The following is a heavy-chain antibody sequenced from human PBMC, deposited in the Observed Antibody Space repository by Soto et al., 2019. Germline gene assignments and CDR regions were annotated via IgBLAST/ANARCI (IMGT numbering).Heavy chain of an antibody. J-gene: IGHJ4*02. CDR1: GYSFTRYW. D-gene: IGHD6-19*01. CDR2: IYPGDSDT. V-gene: IGHV5-51*01. CDR3: ARQWAVAVDY. Sequence: RGASQKISCKGSGYSFTRYWIGWERQMPGKGLEWMGIIYPGDSDTRYSPSFQGQVTISADKSISTAYLQWSSLKASDTAMYYCARQWAVAVDYWGQGTLVTVSS.